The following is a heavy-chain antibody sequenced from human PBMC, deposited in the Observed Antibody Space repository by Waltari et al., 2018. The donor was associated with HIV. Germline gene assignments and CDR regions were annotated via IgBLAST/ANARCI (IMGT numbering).Heavy chain of an antibody. D-gene: IGHD1-26*01. Sequence: LPLLDPPPALSRPSGTSPPTSTSPGGSTGDANTSWAWIRQTPGKGLEWIGSIYYSGSTYYNPSLKSRVTISVDTSKNQFSLKLSSVTTADTAVFYCAIHALRVGAAYWNFDLWGRGTLVTVSS. CDR1: GGSTGDANTS. CDR2: IYYSGST. CDR3: AIHALRVGAAYWNFDL. V-gene: IGHV4-39*01. J-gene: IGHJ2*01.